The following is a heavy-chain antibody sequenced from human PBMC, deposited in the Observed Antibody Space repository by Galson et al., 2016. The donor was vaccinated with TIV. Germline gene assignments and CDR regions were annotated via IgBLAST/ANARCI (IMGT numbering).Heavy chain of an antibody. D-gene: IGHD1-7*01. Sequence: SLRLSCAASEFTFNFFSMTWVRQAPGKGLEWVSYIAGGGSVVDYADSVKGRFTISRDNTKNSVCLQMNSLRVNDTAVYYCARVGNYKNYALDVWGQGTTVTVSS. CDR3: ARVGNYKNYALDV. J-gene: IGHJ6*02. V-gene: IGHV3-48*04. CDR1: EFTFNFFS. CDR2: IAGGGSVV.